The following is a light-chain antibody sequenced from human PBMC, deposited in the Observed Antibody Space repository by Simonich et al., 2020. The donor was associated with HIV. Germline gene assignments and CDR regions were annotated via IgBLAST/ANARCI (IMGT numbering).Light chain of an antibody. CDR1: SSDVGGYNY. CDR3: SSYTTSSTVV. J-gene: IGLJ2*01. CDR2: DVT. Sequence: QSALTQPASVSGSPGQSITISCTGTSSDVGGYNYVSWYQQHPGKAPKLMLYDVTQRPSGVSNRFSGSKSGNTASLTISGLQAEDEADYYCSSYTTSSTVVFGGGTKLTVL. V-gene: IGLV2-14*01.